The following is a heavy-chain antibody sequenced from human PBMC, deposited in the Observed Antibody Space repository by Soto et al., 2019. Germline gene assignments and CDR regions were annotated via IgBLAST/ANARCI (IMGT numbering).Heavy chain of an antibody. CDR1: GYTFTSYG. V-gene: IGHV1-18*01. Sequence: ASVKVSCKASGYTFTSYGISWVRQAPGQGLEWMGWISAYNGNTNYAQKLQGRVTMTTDTSTSTAYMELRSLRSDDTAVYYCASSPSNGVLGYYYYMDVWGKGTTVTVSS. D-gene: IGHD2-8*01. CDR3: ASSPSNGVLGYYYYMDV. CDR2: ISAYNGNT. J-gene: IGHJ6*03.